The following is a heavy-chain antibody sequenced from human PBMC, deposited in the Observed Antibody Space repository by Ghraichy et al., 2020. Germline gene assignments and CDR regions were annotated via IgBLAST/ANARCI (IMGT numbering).Heavy chain of an antibody. CDR1: GFTFSDHY. J-gene: IGHJ4*02. CDR2: TRNKVSGYTT. CDR3: VRVRAVADIKDFHLDY. D-gene: IGHD6-19*01. Sequence: GGSLRLSCAVSGFTFSDHYMDWVRQAPGKGLEWVGRTRNKVSGYTTEYAASARGRFTISRDESQNSLYLQMNSLKTEDTAVYYCVRVRAVADIKDFHLDYWGQGTLVTVSS. V-gene: IGHV3-72*01.